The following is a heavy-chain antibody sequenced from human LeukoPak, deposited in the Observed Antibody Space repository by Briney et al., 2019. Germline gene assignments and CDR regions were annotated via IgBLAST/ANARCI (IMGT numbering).Heavy chain of an antibody. V-gene: IGHV3-11*01. D-gene: IGHD3-22*01. Sequence: GGSLRLSCAASGFTFSDYYMSWIRQAPGKGLEWVSYISSSGSTIYYADSVKGRFTISRDNAKNSLYLQMNSLRAEDTALYYCAKDIGPYYYDSRGGRGFDPWGQGTLVTVSS. CDR2: ISSSGSTI. J-gene: IGHJ5*02. CDR3: AKDIGPYYYDSRGGRGFDP. CDR1: GFTFSDYY.